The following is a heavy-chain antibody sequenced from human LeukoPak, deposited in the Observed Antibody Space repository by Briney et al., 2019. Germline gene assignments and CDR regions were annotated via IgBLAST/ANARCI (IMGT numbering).Heavy chain of an antibody. J-gene: IGHJ4*02. D-gene: IGHD3-10*01. CDR2: IYSSGST. Sequence: GGSLRLSCAASGFTVSSNYMTWVRQAPGKGLEWVSIIYSSGSTYYADSLKGRFTMSRVNSKNTVYLQINSLRADDTAVYYCANLPRGAYWGQGTLVTVSS. CDR1: GFTVSSNY. CDR3: ANLPRGAY. V-gene: IGHV3-53*01.